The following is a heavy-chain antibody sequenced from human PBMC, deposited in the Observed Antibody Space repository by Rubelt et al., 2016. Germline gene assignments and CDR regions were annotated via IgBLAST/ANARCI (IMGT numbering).Heavy chain of an antibody. CDR3: ARDPLLDDFWNGYSLPGSSYGMDV. D-gene: IGHD3-3*01. V-gene: IGHV3-21*01. J-gene: IGHJ6*02. Sequence: GKGLEWVSSISSSSSYIYYADSVKGRFTISRDNAKNSLYLQMNSLRAEDTAVYYCARDPLLDDFWNGYSLPGSSYGMDVWGQGTTVTVSS. CDR2: ISSSSSYI.